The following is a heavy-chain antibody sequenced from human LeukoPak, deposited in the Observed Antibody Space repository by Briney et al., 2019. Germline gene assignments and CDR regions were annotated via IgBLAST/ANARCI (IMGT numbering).Heavy chain of an antibody. D-gene: IGHD1-7*01. CDR3: AREGLTGTTDY. CDR2: AYYSGST. V-gene: IGHV4-39*07. CDR1: GGSISSSSYY. Sequence: SETLSLTCTVSGGSISSSSYYWGWIRQPPGKGLEWIGSAYYSGSTYYNPSLKSRVTISVDTSKNQFSLKLSSVTAADTAVYYCAREGLTGTTDYWGQGTLVTVSS. J-gene: IGHJ4*02.